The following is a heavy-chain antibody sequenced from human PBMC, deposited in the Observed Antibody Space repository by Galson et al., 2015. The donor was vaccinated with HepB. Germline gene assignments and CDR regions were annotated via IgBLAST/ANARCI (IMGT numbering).Heavy chain of an antibody. CDR1: GYTFTSYG. D-gene: IGHD2-15*01. V-gene: IGHV1-18*01. CDR3: ARSTRVVVAATPDY. Sequence: SVKVSCKASGYTFTSYGISWVRQAPGQGLEWMGWISAYNGNTNYAQKLQGRVTMTTDTSTSTAYMELRSLRSDDTAVYYCARSTRVVVAATPDYWGQGTLVTVSS. J-gene: IGHJ4*02. CDR2: ISAYNGNT.